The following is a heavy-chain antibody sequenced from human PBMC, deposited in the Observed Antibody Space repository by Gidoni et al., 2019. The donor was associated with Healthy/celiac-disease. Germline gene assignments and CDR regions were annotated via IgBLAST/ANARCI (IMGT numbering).Heavy chain of an antibody. D-gene: IGHD4-17*01. Sequence: EVQLVESGGGLVQPGRSLRLSCTASGFTFGDYAISWFRQAPGKGLEWVGFIRSKAYGGTTEYAASVKGRFTISRDDSKSIAYLQMNSLKTEDTAVYYCTVTTPVGYYGMDVWGQGTTVTVSS. CDR2: IRSKAYGGTT. CDR3: TVTTPVGYYGMDV. V-gene: IGHV3-49*03. CDR1: GFTFGDYA. J-gene: IGHJ6*02.